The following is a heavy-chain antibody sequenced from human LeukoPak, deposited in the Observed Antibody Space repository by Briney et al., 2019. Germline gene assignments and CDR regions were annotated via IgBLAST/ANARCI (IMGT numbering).Heavy chain of an antibody. Sequence: PSETLSLTCAVYGGSFSGYYWSWIRQPPGKGLEWIGEINHSGSTNYNPSLKSRVTISVDTSKNQFSLKLSSVTAADTAVYYCARHSRSSWYNYWGQGTLVTVSS. CDR2: INHSGST. J-gene: IGHJ4*02. V-gene: IGHV4-34*01. D-gene: IGHD6-13*01. CDR1: GGSFSGYY. CDR3: ARHSRSSWYNY.